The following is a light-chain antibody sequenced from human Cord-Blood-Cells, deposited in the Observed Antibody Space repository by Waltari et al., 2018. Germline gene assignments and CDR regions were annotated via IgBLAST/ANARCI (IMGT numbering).Light chain of an antibody. J-gene: IGLJ1*01. CDR2: DVS. CDR1: SSDVGGYTY. CDR3: CSYAGSYTWV. V-gene: IGLV2-11*01. Sequence: QSALTQPRSVYGSPGQSVTIPCPGTSSDVGGYTYVSWYQQHPGKAPKLMIYDVSKRPSGVPDRFSGSKSGNTASLTISGLQAEDEADYYCCSYAGSYTWVFGTGTKVTVL.